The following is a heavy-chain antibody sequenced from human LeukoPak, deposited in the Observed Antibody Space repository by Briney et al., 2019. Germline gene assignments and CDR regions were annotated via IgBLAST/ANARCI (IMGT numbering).Heavy chain of an antibody. CDR2: IIPILGIA. Sequence: ALVKVSCKASGGTFSSYAISWVRQAPGQGLEWMGRIIPILGIANYAQKFQGRVTITADKSTSTAYMELSSLRSEDTAVYYCARDMGSGGYQAGYWGQGTLVTVSS. V-gene: IGHV1-69*04. CDR1: GGTFSSYA. J-gene: IGHJ4*02. CDR3: ARDMGSGGYQAGY. D-gene: IGHD6-19*01.